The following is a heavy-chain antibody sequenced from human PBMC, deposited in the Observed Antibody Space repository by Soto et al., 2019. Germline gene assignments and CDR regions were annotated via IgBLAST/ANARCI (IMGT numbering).Heavy chain of an antibody. V-gene: IGHV1-69*01. Sequence: QVQLVQSGAEVKKPGSSVKVSCKPSGGSFNNYALSWVRQAPGQGLEWLGGIILALGTPHYAQNFQGRVTITAYESRSTVYTELGSLRLDDTAVYYCGRYCTNTKCQGGYYLDYWGQGTLVTVSS. CDR2: IILALGTP. J-gene: IGHJ4*02. CDR1: GGSFNNYA. CDR3: GRYCTNTKCQGGYYLDY. D-gene: IGHD2-8*01.